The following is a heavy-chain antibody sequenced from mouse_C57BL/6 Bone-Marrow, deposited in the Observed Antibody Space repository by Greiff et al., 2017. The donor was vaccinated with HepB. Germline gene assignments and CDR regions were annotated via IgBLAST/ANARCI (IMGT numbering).Heavy chain of an antibody. D-gene: IGHD4-1*01. Sequence: EVKLVESGGGLVQPGGSMKLSCVASGFTFSNYWMNWVRQSPEKGLEWVAQIRLKSDNYATHYAESVKGRFTISRDDSKSSVYLQMNNLRAEDTGSYYCTGGTGTLYFDYWGQGTTLTVSS. CDR1: GFTFSNYW. V-gene: IGHV6-3*01. J-gene: IGHJ2*01. CDR2: IRLKSDNYAT. CDR3: TGGTGTLYFDY.